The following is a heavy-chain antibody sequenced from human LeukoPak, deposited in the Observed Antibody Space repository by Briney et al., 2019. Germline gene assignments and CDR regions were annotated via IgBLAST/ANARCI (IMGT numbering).Heavy chain of an antibody. CDR2: IDGSGKIT. V-gene: IGHV3-23*05. D-gene: IGHD1-7*01. J-gene: IGHJ6*02. CDR3: AKAGRNWNYDFFYYGADV. CDR1: GFTFSSYA. Sequence: GGSLRLSCAASGFTFSSYALNWVRQAPGKGLEWVSTIDGSGKITKYADSVKGRFTISRDNSKNTLFLQMISLRAEDTAVYYCAKAGRNWNYDFFYYGADVWGQGTTVTVSS.